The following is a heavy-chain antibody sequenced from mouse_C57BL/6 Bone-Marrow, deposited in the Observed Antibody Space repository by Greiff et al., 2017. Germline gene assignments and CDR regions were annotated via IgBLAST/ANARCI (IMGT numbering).Heavy chain of an antibody. Sequence: DVKLVESGGGLVKPGGSLKLSCAASGFTFSDYGMHWVRQAPEKGLEWVAYISSGSSTIYYADTVKGRFTISRDNAKNTLFLQMTSLRSEDTAMYYCARMGPIYSIYWYFDVWGTGTTVTVSS. CDR3: ARMGPIYSIYWYFDV. V-gene: IGHV5-17*01. D-gene: IGHD2-5*01. J-gene: IGHJ1*03. CDR1: GFTFSDYG. CDR2: ISSGSSTI.